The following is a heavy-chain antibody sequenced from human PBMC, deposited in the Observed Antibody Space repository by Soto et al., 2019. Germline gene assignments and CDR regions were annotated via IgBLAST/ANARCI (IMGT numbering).Heavy chain of an antibody. Sequence: GGSLRLSCAASGFTFSSYAMSWVRQAPGKGLEWVSAISGSGGSTYYADSVKGRFTISRDNSKNTLYLQMNSLRAEATAVYYCAKVVSAGIAAAGNYYYGMDVWGQGTTVTVSS. CDR2: ISGSGGST. CDR1: GFTFSSYA. V-gene: IGHV3-23*01. J-gene: IGHJ6*02. D-gene: IGHD6-13*01. CDR3: AKVVSAGIAAAGNYYYGMDV.